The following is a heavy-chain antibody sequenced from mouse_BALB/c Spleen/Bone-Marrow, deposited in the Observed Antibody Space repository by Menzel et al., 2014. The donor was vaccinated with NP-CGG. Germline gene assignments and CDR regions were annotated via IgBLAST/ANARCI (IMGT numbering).Heavy chain of an antibody. J-gene: IGHJ4*01. D-gene: IGHD1-1*01. CDR3: TRGITTVVATRAMDY. Sequence: EVQLQQSGTVLARPGASVKMSCKASGYTFTSYWMHWVKQRPGQGLEWIGAIYPGNSDTSYNQKFKGKAKLTAVTSTGPACMNLSSLTNEDSAVYYCTRGITTVVATRAMDYWGQGTSVTVSS. CDR1: GYTFTSYW. V-gene: IGHV1-5*01. CDR2: IYPGNSDT.